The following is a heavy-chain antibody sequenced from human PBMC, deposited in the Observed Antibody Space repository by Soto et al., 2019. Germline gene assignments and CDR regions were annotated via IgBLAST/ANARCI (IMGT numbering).Heavy chain of an antibody. V-gene: IGHV1-69*06. CDR3: ASGGCMLPLLDYYYGMDV. J-gene: IGHJ6*02. Sequence: VQVSCKASGGAFSSYAISWLRQNPGQGLEWMGGIIPIFGTANYAQKFQGRVTITADKSTSTAYMELSSLRSEDTAVYYCASGGCMLPLLDYYYGMDVWGQGTTVTVSS. CDR2: IIPIFGTA. CDR1: GGAFSSYA. D-gene: IGHD2-8*01.